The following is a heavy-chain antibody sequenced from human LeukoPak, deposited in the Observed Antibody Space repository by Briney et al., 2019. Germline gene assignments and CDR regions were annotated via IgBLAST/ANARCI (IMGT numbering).Heavy chain of an antibody. CDR1: GFGFSSYG. CDR3: ASGQGRYLDPRGYHPEGFDL. D-gene: IGHD1-14*01. V-gene: IGHV3-33*01. J-gene: IGHJ2*01. CDR2: IWYEGNNK. Sequence: PGRSLRLSCAASGFGFSSYGLHWVRQAPGKGLEWVAVIWYEGNNKNYAESVKGRFTIRRDNSKNTLFLQMRSLSAEDLAVNSCASGQGRYLDPRGYHPEGFDLGGRGPLVTVSS.